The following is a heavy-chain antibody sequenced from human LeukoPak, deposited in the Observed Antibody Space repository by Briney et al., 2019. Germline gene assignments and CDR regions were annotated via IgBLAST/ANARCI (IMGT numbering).Heavy chain of an antibody. Sequence: ASVKVSCMASGYTFTNYYIYWVRQAPGQGLEWMGIINPSGGSTDYAQKFQGRVTMTRDTSTTTVYMELSSLRSEDTAVYYCARATWYGGNPSGAFDIWGQGTMVTVSS. CDR2: INPSGGST. CDR1: GYTFTNYY. D-gene: IGHD4/OR15-4a*01. J-gene: IGHJ3*02. CDR3: ARATWYGGNPSGAFDI. V-gene: IGHV1-46*01.